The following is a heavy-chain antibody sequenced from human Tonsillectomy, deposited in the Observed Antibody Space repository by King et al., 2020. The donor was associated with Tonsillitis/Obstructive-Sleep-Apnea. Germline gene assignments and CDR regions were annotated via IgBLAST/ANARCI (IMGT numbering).Heavy chain of an antibody. CDR3: ARHRSGSYYHDLDY. CDR2: IYPGDSDT. J-gene: IGHJ4*02. D-gene: IGHD1-26*01. Sequence: VQLVESGAEVKKPGESLKISCKGSGYSFTSYWIGWVRQMPGKGLEGMGIIYPGDSDTRYSPSFQGQVTISADKSITTAYLQWSSRKASDTAMYYGARHRSGSYYHDLDYWGQGALVTVSS. CDR1: GYSFTSYW. V-gene: IGHV5-51*01.